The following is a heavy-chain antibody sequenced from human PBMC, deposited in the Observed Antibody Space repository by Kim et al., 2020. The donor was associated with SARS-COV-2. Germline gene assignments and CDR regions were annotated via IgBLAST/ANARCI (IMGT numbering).Heavy chain of an antibody. Sequence: SETLSLTCAVYGGSFSGYYWSWIRQPPGKGLEWIGEINHSGSTNYNPSLKSRVTISVDTSKNQFSLKLSSVTAADTAVYYCARGYYYDSSGYYPRSPFDYWGQGTLVTVSS. CDR2: INHSGST. D-gene: IGHD3-22*01. CDR3: ARGYYYDSSGYYPRSPFDY. CDR1: GGSFSGYY. V-gene: IGHV4-34*01. J-gene: IGHJ4*02.